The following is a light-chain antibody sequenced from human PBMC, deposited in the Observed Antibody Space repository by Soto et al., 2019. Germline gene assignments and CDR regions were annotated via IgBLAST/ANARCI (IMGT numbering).Light chain of an antibody. CDR1: RDIGTW. J-gene: IGKJ3*01. CDR2: AAS. V-gene: IGKV1-12*01. CDR3: QQASVLPFT. Sequence: DIQMTQSPSSVSASVGDRVTITCRASRDIGTWLAWYQQIPGKAPKLLIFAASTLQNRVPSRFSGSGSGTDFTLTISGLQPEDFATYYCQQASVLPFTFGPETKVDIK.